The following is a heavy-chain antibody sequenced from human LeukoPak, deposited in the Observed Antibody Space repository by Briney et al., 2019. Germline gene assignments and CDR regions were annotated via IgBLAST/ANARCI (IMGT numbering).Heavy chain of an antibody. CDR2: IWYDGSSK. CDR1: GFTFSSYD. J-gene: IGHJ4*02. Sequence: GGSLRLSCAASGFTFSSYDMHWVRQAPGKGLEWVAVIWYDGSSKYYADSVKGRFTISRDNSKNTLYLQMNSLKTEDTAVYYCTTEPARLSDYWGQGTLVTVSS. D-gene: IGHD4/OR15-4a*01. V-gene: IGHV3-33*08. CDR3: TTEPARLSDY.